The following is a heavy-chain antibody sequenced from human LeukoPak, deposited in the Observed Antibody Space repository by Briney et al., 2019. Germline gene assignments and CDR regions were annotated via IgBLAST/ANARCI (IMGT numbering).Heavy chain of an antibody. V-gene: IGHV1-24*01. CDR1: GYTLTELS. J-gene: IGHJ4*02. Sequence: GASVKVSCKVSGYTLTELSMHWVRQAPGKGLEWMGGFDPEDGETIYAQKFQGRVTMTEDTSTDTAYMELSSLRSEDTAVYYCATGLYSSSTSCHDYWGQGTLVTVSS. CDR2: FDPEDGET. D-gene: IGHD2-2*01. CDR3: ATGLYSSSTSCHDY.